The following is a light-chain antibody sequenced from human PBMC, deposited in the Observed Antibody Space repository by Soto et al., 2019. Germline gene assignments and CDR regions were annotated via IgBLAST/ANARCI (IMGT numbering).Light chain of an antibody. Sequence: DIQMTQSPSSLSASVGDRVTITCQASQDISSYLNWFQQKPGKAPKLLIFDASNLQTGVPSRFSGSGSGTDFTLTISSLQPEDFATYYCQQSYSTPRTFGQGTKVDIK. CDR1: QDISSY. CDR2: DAS. V-gene: IGKV1-39*01. J-gene: IGKJ1*01. CDR3: QQSYSTPRT.